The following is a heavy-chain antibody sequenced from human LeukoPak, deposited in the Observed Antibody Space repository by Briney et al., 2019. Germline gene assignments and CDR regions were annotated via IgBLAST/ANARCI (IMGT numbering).Heavy chain of an antibody. CDR3: ARDSRYYDFWSGYVDY. V-gene: IGHV4-4*07. CDR2: IYTGGNT. Sequence: SETLSLTCTVSGGSISFYYWTWIRQSAGKGLEWIGRIYTGGNTNYNPSPKSRATLSIDTSKNQFSLMLTSVTAADTAVYYCARDSRYYDFWSGYVDYWGQGILVTVSS. D-gene: IGHD3-3*01. CDR1: GGSISFYY. J-gene: IGHJ4*02.